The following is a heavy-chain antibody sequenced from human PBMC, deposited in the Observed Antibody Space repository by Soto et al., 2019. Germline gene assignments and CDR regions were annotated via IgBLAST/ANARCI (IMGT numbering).Heavy chain of an antibody. CDR3: ARIAVAGHFFDY. J-gene: IGHJ4*02. CDR1: GGSISSYY. V-gene: IGHV4-59*01. Sequence: SETLSLTCTVSGGSISSYYWSWIRQPPGKGLEWIGYIYYSGSTNYNPSLKSRVTISVDTSKNQFSLKLSSVTAADTAVYYCARIAVAGHFFDYWGQGTLVTVSS. CDR2: IYYSGST. D-gene: IGHD6-19*01.